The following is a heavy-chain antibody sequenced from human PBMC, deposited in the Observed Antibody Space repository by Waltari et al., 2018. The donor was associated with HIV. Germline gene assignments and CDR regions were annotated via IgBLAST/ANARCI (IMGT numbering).Heavy chain of an antibody. Sequence: VRLVESGGALVRPGGALRLSCTASGFTVGNNSMTWVRQASGKGWEGVSTMYSDGTTVSADSVKGRFSTSRDTSKNILHLLMDSLRVDDTAVYYCAREVFYYDNSGHPGWFDPWGQGTLVAVSS. J-gene: IGHJ5*02. CDR1: GFTVGNNS. V-gene: IGHV3-66*01. CDR2: MYSDGTT. D-gene: IGHD3-22*01. CDR3: AREVFYYDNSGHPGWFDP.